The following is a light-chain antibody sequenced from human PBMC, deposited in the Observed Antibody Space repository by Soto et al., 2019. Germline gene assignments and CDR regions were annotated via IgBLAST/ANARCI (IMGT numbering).Light chain of an antibody. V-gene: IGKV2-28*01. Sequence: DIVMTQSPLSLPVTPGEPASISCRSSQSLLHSNGYNYLDWYLQKQGQSPQLLIYLGSNRASGVPDRFSGSGSGTDFTLKSSRVEAEDVGVYYCMQALQTPDTFGQGTKLEIK. CDR1: QSLLHSNGYNY. J-gene: IGKJ2*01. CDR2: LGS. CDR3: MQALQTPDT.